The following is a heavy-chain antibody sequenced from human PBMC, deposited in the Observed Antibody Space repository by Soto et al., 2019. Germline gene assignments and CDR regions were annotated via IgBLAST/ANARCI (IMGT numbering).Heavy chain of an antibody. D-gene: IGHD2-8*01. J-gene: IGHJ6*02. CDR2: IDPSDSYT. Sequence: PGESLKISCKGSGYSFTSYWISWVRQMPGKGLEWMGRIDPSDSYTNYSPSFQGHVTISADKSISTAYLQWSSLKASDTAMYYCARFGYCTNGVCLPQYGMDVWGQGTTVT. CDR1: GYSFTSYW. V-gene: IGHV5-10-1*01. CDR3: ARFGYCTNGVCLPQYGMDV.